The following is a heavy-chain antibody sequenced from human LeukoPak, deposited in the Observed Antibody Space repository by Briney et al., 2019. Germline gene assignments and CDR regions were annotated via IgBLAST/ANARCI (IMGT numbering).Heavy chain of an antibody. Sequence: GGSLRLSCAASGFTFSSYGMHWVRQAPGKGLEWVAVISYDGSNKYYADSVKGRFTISRDNSKNTLYLQMNSLRAEETAVYYCAKGHMVRGAEYLDYWGQGTLVTVSS. CDR1: GFTFSSYG. J-gene: IGHJ4*02. CDR2: ISYDGSNK. CDR3: AKGHMVRGAEYLDY. V-gene: IGHV3-30*18. D-gene: IGHD3-10*01.